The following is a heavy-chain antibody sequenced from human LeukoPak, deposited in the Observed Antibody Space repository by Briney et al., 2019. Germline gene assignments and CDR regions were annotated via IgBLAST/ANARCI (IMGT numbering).Heavy chain of an antibody. J-gene: IGHJ4*02. CDR1: GFTFSSYS. V-gene: IGHV3-21*01. CDR2: ISSSSSYI. CDR3: ARSTGIAAPFDY. Sequence: GGSLRLSCAASGFTFSSYSMNWVRQAPGKGLEWVSSISSSSSYIYYADSVKGRFTISRDNAKNSLCLQMNSLRAEDTAVYYCARSTGIAAPFDYWGQGTLVTVSS. D-gene: IGHD6-13*01.